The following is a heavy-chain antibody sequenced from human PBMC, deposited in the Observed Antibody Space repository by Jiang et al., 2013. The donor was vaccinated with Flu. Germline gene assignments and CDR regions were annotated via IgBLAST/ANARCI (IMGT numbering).Heavy chain of an antibody. Sequence: KPSETLSLTCAVYGGSFSGYYWSWIRQPPGKGLEWIGEINHSGSTNYNPSLKSRVTISVDTSKNQFSLELSSVTAADTSVYYCARVFTMVRGAWADYWGQGTLVTVSS. D-gene: IGHD3-10*01. CDR1: GGSFSGYY. CDR2: INHSGST. CDR3: ARVFTMVRGAWADY. V-gene: IGHV4-34*01. J-gene: IGHJ4*02.